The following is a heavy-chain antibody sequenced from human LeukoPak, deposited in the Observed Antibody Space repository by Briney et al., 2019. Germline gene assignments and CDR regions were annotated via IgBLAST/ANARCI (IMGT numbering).Heavy chain of an antibody. CDR1: GFIFNSYT. D-gene: IGHD1-26*01. CDR2: ISFDGSDQ. V-gene: IGHV3-30-3*01. CDR3: ARVREARERYRPFDY. J-gene: IGHJ4*02. Sequence: GGSLRLSCAASGFIFNSYTIHWVRRAPGKGLEGVAVISFDGSDQYYTDSVKGRFTISKDNSKNTVYLQMDSLRAEDTAVYYCARVREARERYRPFDYWGQGTPVTVSS.